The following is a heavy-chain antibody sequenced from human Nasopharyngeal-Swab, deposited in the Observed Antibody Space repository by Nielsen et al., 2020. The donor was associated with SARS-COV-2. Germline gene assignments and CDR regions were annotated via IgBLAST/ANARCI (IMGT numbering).Heavy chain of an antibody. Sequence: ESLKISCTVSGVSITSQYWSWIRQPPGKGLEWIGYISHNSGTSYNPSLKSRVTMFMETSKNQFSLRLTSVTAADTAVYYCAKEGATGWFDPCGQGTLVTVSS. J-gene: IGHJ5*02. CDR2: ISHNSGT. V-gene: IGHV4-59*11. CDR3: AKEGATGWFDP. CDR1: GVSITSQY.